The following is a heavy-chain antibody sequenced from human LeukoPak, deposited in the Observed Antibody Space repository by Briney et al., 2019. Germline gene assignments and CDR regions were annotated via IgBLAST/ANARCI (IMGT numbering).Heavy chain of an antibody. V-gene: IGHV3-23*01. Sequence: GSLRLSCASSEFTFSSYAMSWVRQAPGKGLEWVSAISGSGGSTYYADSVKGRFTISRDNSKNTLYLQMNSLRAEDTAVYYCAKELYSYGKVGYYFDYWGQGTLVTVSS. CDR3: AKELYSYGKVGYYFDY. CDR2: ISGSGGST. D-gene: IGHD5-18*01. CDR1: EFTFSSYA. J-gene: IGHJ4*02.